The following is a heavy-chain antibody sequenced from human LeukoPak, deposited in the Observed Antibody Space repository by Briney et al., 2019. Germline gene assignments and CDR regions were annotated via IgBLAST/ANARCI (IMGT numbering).Heavy chain of an antibody. CDR2: IKSKTDGGTT. D-gene: IGHD2-2*01. CDR1: GFTISSYW. J-gene: IGHJ5*02. CDR3: AKLRREYQLLSLFWFDP. Sequence: GGSLRLSCAASGFTISSYWMSWVRQAPGKGLEWVGRIKSKTDGGTTDYAAPVKGRFTISRDNSKNTLYLQMNSLRAEDTAVYYCAKLRREYQLLSLFWFDPWGQGTLVTVSS. V-gene: IGHV3-15*01.